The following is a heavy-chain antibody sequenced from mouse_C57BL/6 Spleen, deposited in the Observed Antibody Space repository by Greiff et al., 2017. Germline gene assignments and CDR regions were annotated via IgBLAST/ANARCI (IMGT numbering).Heavy chain of an antibody. Sequence: QVQLKQSGAELVKPGASVKISCKASGYAFSSYWMNWVKQRPGKGLEWIGQIYPGDGDTNYNGKFKGKATLTADKSSSTAYMQLSSLTSEDSAVYFCAREDYYGSSEGFDYWGQGTTLTVSS. V-gene: IGHV1-80*01. J-gene: IGHJ2*01. CDR3: AREDYYGSSEGFDY. D-gene: IGHD1-1*01. CDR1: GYAFSSYW. CDR2: IYPGDGDT.